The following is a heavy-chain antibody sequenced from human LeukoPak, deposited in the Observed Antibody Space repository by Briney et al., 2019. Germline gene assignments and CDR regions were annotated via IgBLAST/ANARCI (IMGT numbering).Heavy chain of an antibody. D-gene: IGHD2-15*01. CDR2: IYSGGST. V-gene: IGHV3-53*01. J-gene: IGHJ4*02. CDR3: ARLLRGFDY. CDR1: GFTVSSYY. Sequence: GGSLRLSCAASGFTVSSYYMSWVRQAPGKGLEWVSSIYSGGSTYYTDSVKGRFSISRDNSKNTAYLQMNSLRAEDTAVYYCARLLRGFDYWGQGTLVTVSS.